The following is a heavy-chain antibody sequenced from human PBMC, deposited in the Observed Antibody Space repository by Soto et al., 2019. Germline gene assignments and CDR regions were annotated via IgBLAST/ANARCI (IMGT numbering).Heavy chain of an antibody. CDR2: IYYSGST. Sequence: SETLSLTCTVSGGSISSSSYYWGWIRQPPGKGLEWIGSIYYSGSTYYNPSLKSRVTISVDTSKNQFSLKLSSVTAADTAVYYCARRPPRYCSGGSCYGFDYWGQGTLVTVAS. CDR3: ARRPPRYCSGGSCYGFDY. CDR1: GGSISSSSYY. V-gene: IGHV4-39*01. D-gene: IGHD2-15*01. J-gene: IGHJ4*02.